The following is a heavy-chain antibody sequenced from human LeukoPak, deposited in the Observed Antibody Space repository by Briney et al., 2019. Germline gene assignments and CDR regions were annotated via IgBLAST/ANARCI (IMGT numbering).Heavy chain of an antibody. Sequence: ASVKVSCKASGYTFTSYDINWVRQATGQGLEWMGWMNPNSDNTGYAQKFQGRVTITRNTSISTAYMELSSLRSEDTAVYYCARRHYDFWSGYDNWFDPWGQGTLVTVSS. CDR2: MNPNSDNT. V-gene: IGHV1-8*03. CDR1: GYTFTSYD. D-gene: IGHD3-3*01. CDR3: ARRHYDFWSGYDNWFDP. J-gene: IGHJ5*02.